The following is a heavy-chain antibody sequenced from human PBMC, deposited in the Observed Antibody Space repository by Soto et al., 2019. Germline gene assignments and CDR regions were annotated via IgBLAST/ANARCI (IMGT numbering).Heavy chain of an antibody. CDR1: GFSFSSYA. Sequence: EVQLLESGGGLVQPGGSLRLSCAASGFSFSSYAMIWVRQAPGKGLEWVSTISASGGITYYADSVKGRHTISRDNSKNTLYLQMISLSLEDTAIYYCAKKFTNTWYQFDYWGQGTLVTVSS. J-gene: IGHJ4*02. V-gene: IGHV3-23*01. D-gene: IGHD6-13*01. CDR3: AKKFTNTWYQFDY. CDR2: ISASGGIT.